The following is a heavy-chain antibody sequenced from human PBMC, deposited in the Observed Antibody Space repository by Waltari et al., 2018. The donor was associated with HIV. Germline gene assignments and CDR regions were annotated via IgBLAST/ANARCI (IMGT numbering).Heavy chain of an antibody. J-gene: IGHJ6*02. CDR3: AKTRGYTYAYPRPNYGMDV. V-gene: IGHV3-23*01. Sequence: EVQLLESGGGSVQPGGSLRLSCAASGFTFSSYAMNWVRQAPGKGLEWVSSISGSGGSTYSADSVKGRFTISRDNSKNTLYLQMNSLRAEDTAVYYCAKTRGYTYAYPRPNYGMDVWGQGTTVTVSS. CDR2: ISGSGGST. D-gene: IGHD5-18*01. CDR1: GFTFSSYA.